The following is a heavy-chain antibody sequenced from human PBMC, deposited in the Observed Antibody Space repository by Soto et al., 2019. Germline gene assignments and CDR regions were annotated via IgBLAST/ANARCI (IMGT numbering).Heavy chain of an antibody. Sequence: RLSCAASGFTFSSYSMNWVRQAPGKGLEWVSSISSSSSYIYYADSVKGRFTISRDNAKNSLYLQMNSLRAEDTAVYYCARDGQWLAQIFDYWGRGTLVTVSS. J-gene: IGHJ4*02. CDR3: ARDGQWLAQIFDY. CDR2: ISSSSSYI. D-gene: IGHD6-19*01. V-gene: IGHV3-21*01. CDR1: GFTFSSYS.